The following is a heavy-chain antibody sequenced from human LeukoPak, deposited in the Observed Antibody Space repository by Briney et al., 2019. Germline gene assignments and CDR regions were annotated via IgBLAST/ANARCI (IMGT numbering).Heavy chain of an antibody. D-gene: IGHD2-2*01. Sequence: GGSLRLSCAASGFTFSSYWMSWVRQAPGKELEWVANIKQDGSEKYYVDSVKGRFTISRDSAKNSLYLQMNSLRAEDTAVYYCARSGVVPAAIGAFDIWGQGTMVTVSS. CDR2: IKQDGSEK. CDR1: GFTFSSYW. CDR3: ARSGVVPAAIGAFDI. J-gene: IGHJ3*02. V-gene: IGHV3-7*01.